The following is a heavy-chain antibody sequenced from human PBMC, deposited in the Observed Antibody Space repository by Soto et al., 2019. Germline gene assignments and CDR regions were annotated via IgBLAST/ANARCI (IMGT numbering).Heavy chain of an antibody. CDR2: ISGSGGST. Sequence: PGGSLRLSCAASGFTFSSDAMSWVRQAPGKGLEWVSAISGSGGSTYYADSVKGRFTISRDNSKNTLYLQMNSLRAEDTAIYYCAKGSYCSGGSCYLDYWGQGTLVTVSS. CDR3: AKGSYCSGGSCYLDY. D-gene: IGHD2-15*01. J-gene: IGHJ4*02. CDR1: GFTFSSDA. V-gene: IGHV3-23*01.